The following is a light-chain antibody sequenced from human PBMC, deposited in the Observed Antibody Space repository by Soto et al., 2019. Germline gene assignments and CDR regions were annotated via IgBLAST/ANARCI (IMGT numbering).Light chain of an antibody. J-gene: IGLJ1*01. V-gene: IGLV1-40*01. CDR2: GNS. CDR3: QSYDNSLSGYV. Sequence: QSVLTQPPSVSGAPGQRVTISCTGSSSNIGAGYDVHWYQQFPGAAPKLLIYGNSNRPSGVPDRFSGSKSGTSVSLAITGLQAEDEADYYCQSYDNSLSGYVFGTGTKVTVL. CDR1: SSNIGAGYD.